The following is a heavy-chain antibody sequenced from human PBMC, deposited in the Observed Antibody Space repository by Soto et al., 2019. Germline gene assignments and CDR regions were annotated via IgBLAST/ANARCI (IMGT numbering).Heavy chain of an antibody. CDR3: ARDGGSGYYYYGMDV. Sequence: ASVKVSCKAPGYTFTNYAVTWVRQAPGQGLEWMGIINPSGGSTSYAQKFQGRVTMTRDTSTSTVYMELSSLRSEDTAVYYCARDGGSGYYYYGMDVWGQGTTVTV. CDR2: INPSGGST. CDR1: GYTFTNYA. D-gene: IGHD3-10*01. J-gene: IGHJ6*02. V-gene: IGHV1-46*01.